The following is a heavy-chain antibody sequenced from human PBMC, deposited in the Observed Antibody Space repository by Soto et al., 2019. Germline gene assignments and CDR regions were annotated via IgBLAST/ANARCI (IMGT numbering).Heavy chain of an antibody. J-gene: IGHJ6*03. CDR3: ARAPLEAEQLVVNYYYYYYMDV. CDR1: GYTFTGYY. Sequence: GASVKVSCKASGYTFTGYYMHWVRQAPGQGLEWMGWINPNSGGTNYAQKFQGWVTMTRDTSISTAYMELSRLRSDDTAVYYCARAPLEAEQLVVNYYYYYYMDVWGKGTTVTVSS. CDR2: INPNSGGT. V-gene: IGHV1-2*04. D-gene: IGHD6-13*01.